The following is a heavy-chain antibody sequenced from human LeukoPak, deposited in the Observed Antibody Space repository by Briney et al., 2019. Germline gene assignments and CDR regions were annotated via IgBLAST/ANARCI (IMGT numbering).Heavy chain of an antibody. V-gene: IGHV1-18*01. D-gene: IGHD1-14*01. CDR3: ARDRLNPGGACLDY. Sequence: ASVKVSCKASGYTFTSYGISWVRQAPGQGLECMGWISAYNGNTNYAQKLQGRVTMTTDTSTSTAYMELRSLRSDDTAVYYCARDRLNPGGACLDYWGQGTLVTVSS. J-gene: IGHJ4*02. CDR2: ISAYNGNT. CDR1: GYTFTSYG.